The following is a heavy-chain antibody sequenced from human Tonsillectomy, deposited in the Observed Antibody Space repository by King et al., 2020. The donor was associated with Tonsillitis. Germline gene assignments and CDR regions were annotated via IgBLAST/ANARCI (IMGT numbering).Heavy chain of an antibody. CDR3: ARGAEDGFGDPFDY. Sequence: VQLQESGPGLVKPSQTLSLTCTVSGGSINSGAYYWSWIRQHPGKGLEWIGYIYYSGSTHYNPPLKSRVTISLDTSENQFSLNLTSVTAADTAGYYCARGAEDGFGDPFDYWGQGTLVTASS. J-gene: IGHJ4*02. D-gene: IGHD3-10*01. CDR1: GGSINSGAYY. V-gene: IGHV4-31*03. CDR2: IYYSGST.